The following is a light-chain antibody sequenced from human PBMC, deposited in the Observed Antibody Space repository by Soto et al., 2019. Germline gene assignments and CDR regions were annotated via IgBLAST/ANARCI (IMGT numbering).Light chain of an antibody. Sequence: AIQMTQSPSSLSASVGDRVTITCRASQGIRNDLDWYQQKPGKAPRLLIYAASNLQSGVPSRFGGSGSGTDFTLTISSLQTEDFATYYCLQEYNYPLTFGGGTKVEIK. J-gene: IGKJ4*01. V-gene: IGKV1-6*01. CDR2: AAS. CDR1: QGIRND. CDR3: LQEYNYPLT.